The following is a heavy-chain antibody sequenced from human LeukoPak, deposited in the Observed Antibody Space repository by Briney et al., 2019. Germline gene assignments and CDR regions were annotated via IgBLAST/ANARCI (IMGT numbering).Heavy chain of an antibody. V-gene: IGHV5-51*01. CDR2: IYPGDSDT. Sequence: GESLKISCKGSGYSFTNYWIGWVRQMPGKGLEWMGIIYPGDSDTRYSPSFQGQVTISVDESTSTAHLQWSSLKASDTAMFYCARIYGSGSLPRYFDYWGQGTLVTVSS. CDR1: GYSFTNYW. CDR3: ARIYGSGSLPRYFDY. D-gene: IGHD3-10*01. J-gene: IGHJ4*02.